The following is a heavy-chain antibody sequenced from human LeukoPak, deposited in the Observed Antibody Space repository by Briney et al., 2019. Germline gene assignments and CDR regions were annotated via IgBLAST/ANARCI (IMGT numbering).Heavy chain of an antibody. CDR1: GFTFSSYS. D-gene: IGHD3-10*01. J-gene: IGHJ6*03. Sequence: PGGSLRLSCAASGFTFSSYSMNWVRQAPGKGLEWVSYISSSSSTIYYADSVKGRFTISRDNAKNSLYLQMNSLRAEDTAVYYCASMVRVLYYMDVWGKGTTVTVSS. V-gene: IGHV3-48*01. CDR3: ASMVRVLYYMDV. CDR2: ISSSSSTI.